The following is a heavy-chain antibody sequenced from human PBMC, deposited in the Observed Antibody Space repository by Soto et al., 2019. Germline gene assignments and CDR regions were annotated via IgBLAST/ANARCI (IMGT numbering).Heavy chain of an antibody. CDR3: ARDQSIAARPSEYYFDY. Sequence: SVKVSCKASGYTFTGYYMHWLRQAPGQGLEWMGWINPNSGGTNYAQKFQGRVTMTRDTSISTAYMELSRLRSDDTAAYYCARDQSIAARPSEYYFDYWGQGTLVTVSS. V-gene: IGHV1-2*02. D-gene: IGHD6-6*01. CDR1: GYTFTGYY. CDR2: INPNSGGT. J-gene: IGHJ4*02.